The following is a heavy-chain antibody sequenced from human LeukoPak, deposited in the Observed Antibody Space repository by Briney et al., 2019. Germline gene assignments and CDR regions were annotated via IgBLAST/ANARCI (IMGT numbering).Heavy chain of an antibody. D-gene: IGHD3-9*01. Sequence: SETLSLTCTVSGGSISSYYWSWIRQPPGKGLEWIGYIYYSGSTKYNPSLKSRVTISVDTSKNQFSLKLSSVTAADTAVYYCARNHKKYDILTGSNRGAFDIWGQGTMVTVSS. CDR1: GGSISSYY. CDR2: IYYSGST. J-gene: IGHJ3*02. V-gene: IGHV4-59*01. CDR3: ARNHKKYDILTGSNRGAFDI.